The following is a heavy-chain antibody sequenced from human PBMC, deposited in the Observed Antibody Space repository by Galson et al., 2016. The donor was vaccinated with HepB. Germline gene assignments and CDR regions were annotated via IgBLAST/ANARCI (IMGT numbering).Heavy chain of an antibody. CDR3: SGSDLSVLAYTNWHFDL. CDR1: GITFGDYG. J-gene: IGHJ2*01. D-gene: IGHD3-10*01. V-gene: IGHV3-49*04. CDR2: VRSKAYGGTT. Sequence: SLRLSCATSGITFGDYGMSWVRQAPGKGLEWLGFVRSKAYGGTTEYAASVKGRFTISRDDSKSIAYLQMNSLRSEDTAVYYCSGSDLSVLAYTNWHFDLWGRGTLVTVSS.